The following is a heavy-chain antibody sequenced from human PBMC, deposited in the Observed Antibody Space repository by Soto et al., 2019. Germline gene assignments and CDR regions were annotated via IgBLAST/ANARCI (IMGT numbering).Heavy chain of an antibody. CDR3: ARATYSGSYLSLRDYLDY. CDR2: IGAYNANT. J-gene: IGHJ4*02. Sequence: QVQLVQSGAEVKKPGASVKVSCKASGYSFPSYGINWVRQAPGQGLEWMGWIGAYNANTNYAQKLQGRVTMTTDTSTSTAYMELRSLRSDDTAVYYCARATYSGSYLSLRDYLDYWGQGTLVTVSS. CDR1: GYSFPSYG. V-gene: IGHV1-18*04. D-gene: IGHD1-26*01.